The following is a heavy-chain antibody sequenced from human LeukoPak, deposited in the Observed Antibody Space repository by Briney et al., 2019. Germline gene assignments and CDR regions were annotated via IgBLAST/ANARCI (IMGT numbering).Heavy chain of an antibody. V-gene: IGHV1-24*01. Sequence: ASVKVSCKVSGYTLTELSMHWVRQAPGKGPEWMGGFDPGDGETIYAQKFQGRVTMTEDTSTDTAYMELSSLRSEDTAVYYCARRRRVGANNWFDPWGQGTLVTVSS. CDR3: ARRRRVGANNWFDP. CDR1: GYTLTELS. D-gene: IGHD1-26*01. J-gene: IGHJ5*02. CDR2: FDPGDGET.